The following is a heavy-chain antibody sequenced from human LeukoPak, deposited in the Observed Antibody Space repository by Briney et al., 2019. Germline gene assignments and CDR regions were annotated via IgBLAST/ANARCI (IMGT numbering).Heavy chain of an antibody. D-gene: IGHD3-10*01. J-gene: IGHJ4*02. V-gene: IGHV3-30*18. CDR1: GFTFRNYV. CDR3: AKHHGSGSYYSGTMDY. CDR2: TSSDLNVK. Sequence: GGSLRLSCAASGFTFRNYVIHWVRQAPGKGLEWVAVTSSDLNVKLYADSVKGRFTISRDNSKNTLYLQMNSLRAEDTAVYYCAKHHGSGSYYSGTMDYWGQGTLVTVSS.